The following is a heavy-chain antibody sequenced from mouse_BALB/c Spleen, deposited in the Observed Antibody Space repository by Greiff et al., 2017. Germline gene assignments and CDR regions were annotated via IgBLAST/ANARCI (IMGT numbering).Heavy chain of an antibody. CDR1: GFTFSSYG. D-gene: IGHD2-14*01. V-gene: IGHV5-6*01. CDR3: ARHGDRDYYAMDY. Sequence: EVKLVESGGDLVKPGGSLKLSCAASGFTFSSYGMSWVRQTPDKRLEWVATISSGGSYTYYPDSVKGRFTISRDNAKNTLYLQMSSLKSEDTAMYYCARHGDRDYYAMDYWGQGTSVTVSS. J-gene: IGHJ4*01. CDR2: ISSGGSYT.